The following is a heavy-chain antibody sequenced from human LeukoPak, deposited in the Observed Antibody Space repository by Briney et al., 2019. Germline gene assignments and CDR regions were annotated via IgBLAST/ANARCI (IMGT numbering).Heavy chain of an antibody. Sequence: SGGSLRLSCAASGFTFSSYEMNWVRQAPGKGLEWVSDISSSGSSTYNADSVKGRFTMSRDNSKNTLYLQMNSRRAEDTAVYYLAKRVTGGATDCFDHWGQGTLVTVSS. J-gene: IGHJ4*02. CDR3: AKRVTGGATDCFDH. CDR2: ISSSGSST. D-gene: IGHD3-16*01. CDR1: GFTFSSYE. V-gene: IGHV3-48*03.